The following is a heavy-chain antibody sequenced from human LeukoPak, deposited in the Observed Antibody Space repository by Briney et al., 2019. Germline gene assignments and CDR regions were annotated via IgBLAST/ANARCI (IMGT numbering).Heavy chain of an antibody. CDR2: ISGGST. D-gene: IGHD3-22*01. J-gene: IGHJ3*02. V-gene: IGHV3-38-3*01. CDR1: GFTVSSNE. Sequence: GGSLRLSCAASGFTVSSNEMSWVRQAPGKGLEWVSSISGGSTYYADSVKGRFTISRDNSKNTLYLQMNSLRAEDTAVYYCAKYYYDSSGSKGAFDIWGQGTMVTVSS. CDR3: AKYYYDSSGSKGAFDI.